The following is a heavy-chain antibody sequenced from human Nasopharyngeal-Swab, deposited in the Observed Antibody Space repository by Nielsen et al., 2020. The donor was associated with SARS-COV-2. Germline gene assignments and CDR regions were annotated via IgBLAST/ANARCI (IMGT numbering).Heavy chain of an antibody. D-gene: IGHD6-13*01. CDR3: ARAIAAAGSY. V-gene: IGHV3-7*05. CDR2: IKQDGSEK. Sequence: VRQMPGKGLEWVANIKQDGSEKYYVDSVKGRFTISRDNAKNSLYLQMNSLGAEDTAVYYCARAIAAAGSYWGRGTLVTVSS. J-gene: IGHJ4*02.